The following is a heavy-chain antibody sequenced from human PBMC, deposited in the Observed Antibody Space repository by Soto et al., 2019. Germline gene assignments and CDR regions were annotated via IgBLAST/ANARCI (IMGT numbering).Heavy chain of an antibody. J-gene: IGHJ5*02. D-gene: IGHD2-2*01. CDR3: AIVPQGCSSTSRYFDP. Sequence: PSETLSLTCAVSGGSISSSNWWNWVRQPPGKGLEWIGEIHHSGSTNYNPSLKSRVTISVDKAKNHFSLKLLSVTAADTAVNYCAIVPQGCSSTSRYFDPWGQGTLVTVSS. V-gene: IGHV4-4*02. CDR2: IHHSGST. CDR1: GGSISSSNW.